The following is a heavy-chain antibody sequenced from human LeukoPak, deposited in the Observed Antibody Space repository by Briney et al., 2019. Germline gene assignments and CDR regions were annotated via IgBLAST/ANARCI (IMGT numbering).Heavy chain of an antibody. CDR1: GYTFTDYY. CDR3: ARGSGGRSTNCQRCRFFDF. D-gene: IGHD2-15*01. Sequence: ASVKVSCKASGYTFTDYYMHWVRQAPGQGLEWMGWINPNGGGTNYAQKFQGRVTMTKDTSISTVYMELTRLRSDDTAVYYCARGSGGRSTNCQRCRFFDFWGQGTLVTVSS. CDR2: INPNGGGT. J-gene: IGHJ4*02. V-gene: IGHV1-2*02.